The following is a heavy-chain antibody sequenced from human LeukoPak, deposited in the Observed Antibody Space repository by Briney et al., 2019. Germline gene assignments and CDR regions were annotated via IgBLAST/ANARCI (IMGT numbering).Heavy chain of an antibody. D-gene: IGHD3-3*02. CDR2: SDPYSGNR. CDR1: GYTFTSYV. CDR3: ARVEAMFGGVGFEY. J-gene: IGHJ4*02. V-gene: IGHV1-18*01. Sequence: SVKVSCKASGYTFTSYVINWVRQAPGQGLEWVGWSDPYSGNRNYVQKLQGRVVMTTDSSTGTASLELMNLRSDDTAVYYCARVEAMFGGVGFEYWGQGTQVTVSS.